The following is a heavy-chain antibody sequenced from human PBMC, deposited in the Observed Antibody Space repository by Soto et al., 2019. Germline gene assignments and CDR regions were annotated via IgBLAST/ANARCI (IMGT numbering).Heavy chain of an antibody. D-gene: IGHD2-2*01. CDR2: IYHSGST. Sequence: SQTLSLTCAVSGGSISSGGSSWRWIRQPPGRGLEWIGYIYHSGSTYNNPSLKSRVTRSVDRSKTPFSLKLSHVTVEDRAVYCCASSSPYNWFDPWGQGTLVTVSS. J-gene: IGHJ5*02. CDR3: ASSSPYNWFDP. CDR1: GGSISSGGSS. V-gene: IGHV4-30-2*01.